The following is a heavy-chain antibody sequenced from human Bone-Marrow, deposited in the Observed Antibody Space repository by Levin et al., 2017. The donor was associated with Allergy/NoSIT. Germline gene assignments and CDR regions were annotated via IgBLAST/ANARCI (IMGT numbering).Heavy chain of an antibody. CDR3: ARGRLARRPCFDS. J-gene: IGHJ4*02. Sequence: SETLSLTCAVYGGSFTSYYWTWLRQPPGKGLEWVGEIYHTGSSTYNVSLESRVTISVDTSKNQFSLDLTSVTAADTAVYYCARGRLARRPCFDSWGQGSLVTVTS. V-gene: IGHV4-34*01. CDR2: IYHTGSS. D-gene: IGHD6-19*01. CDR1: GGSFTSYY.